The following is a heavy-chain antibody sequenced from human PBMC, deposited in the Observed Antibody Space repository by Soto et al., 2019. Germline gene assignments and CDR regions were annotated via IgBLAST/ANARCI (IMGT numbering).Heavy chain of an antibody. D-gene: IGHD4-17*01. CDR1: GGSISSYY. V-gene: IGHV4-59*01. J-gene: IGHJ4*02. CDR3: ARVSDYGGNTFDY. CDR2: IYYSGST. Sequence: SETLSLTCTVSGGSISSYYWSWIRQPPGKGLEWIGYIYYSGSTNYNPSLKSRVTISVDTSKNQFSLKLSSVTAADTAVYYCARVSDYGGNTFDYWGQGTLVTVSS.